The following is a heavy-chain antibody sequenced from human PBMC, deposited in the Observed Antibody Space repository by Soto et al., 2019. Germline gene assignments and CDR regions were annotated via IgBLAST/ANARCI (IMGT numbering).Heavy chain of an antibody. CDR3: ARHLGVTVAGTRWYFDL. D-gene: IGHD6-19*01. CDR2: IYPGDSET. Sequence: HGESLKLSCEGSGYRFTTYWIGWVRQMPGKGLEWMGIIYPGDSETRYNPSFQGHVTISADKSNNTTYLQWTSLKASDTATYYCARHLGVTVAGTRWYFDLWGRGTLVTVSS. V-gene: IGHV5-51*01. J-gene: IGHJ2*01. CDR1: GYRFTTYW.